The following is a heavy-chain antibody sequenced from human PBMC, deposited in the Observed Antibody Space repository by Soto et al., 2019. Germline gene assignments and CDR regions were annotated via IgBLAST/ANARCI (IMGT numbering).Heavy chain of an antibody. V-gene: IGHV4-39*01. Sequence: SETLSLTCTVSGGSISSSSYYWGWIRQPPGKGLEWIGSIYYSGSTYYNPSLKSRVYIYVDTSKNQFSLKLSSVTAAAPAVYYCARWYGGFDYWGQGTLVTVSS. CDR3: ARWYGGFDY. D-gene: IGHD2-15*01. CDR1: GGSISSSSYY. J-gene: IGHJ4*02. CDR2: IYYSGST.